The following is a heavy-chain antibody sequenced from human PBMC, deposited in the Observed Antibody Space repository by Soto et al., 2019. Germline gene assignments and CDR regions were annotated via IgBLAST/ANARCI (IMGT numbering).Heavy chain of an antibody. CDR1: GYTFTSYG. CDR2: ITAYNGDT. Sequence: QVQLVQSGAEVKKPGASVKVSCKASGYTFTSYGISWVRQAPGQGLEWMGWITAYNGDTSYAQSLQGRVTMTTDTSTSTAYMELRSLRSDDTAVYYCARASITMIVTKYFLHWGQGTLVTVSS. J-gene: IGHJ1*01. D-gene: IGHD3-22*01. CDR3: ARASITMIVTKYFLH. V-gene: IGHV1-18*01.